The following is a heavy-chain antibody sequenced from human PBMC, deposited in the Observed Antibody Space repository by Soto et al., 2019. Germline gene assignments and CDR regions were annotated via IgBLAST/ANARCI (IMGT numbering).Heavy chain of an antibody. D-gene: IGHD6-13*01. J-gene: IGHJ4*02. Sequence: ASVKVSCKASGYTFTSHYIHWVRQAPGQGLEWMGIINPSGGSTSYAQKFQGRVTMTRDTSTSTVYMELSSLRSEDTAVYYCARDLTFEYSSNWYPNYWGQGTLVTVSS. V-gene: IGHV1-46*01. CDR2: INPSGGST. CDR3: ARDLTFEYSSNWYPNY. CDR1: GYTFTSHY.